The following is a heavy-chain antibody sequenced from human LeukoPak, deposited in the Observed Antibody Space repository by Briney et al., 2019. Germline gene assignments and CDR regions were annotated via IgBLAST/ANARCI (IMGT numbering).Heavy chain of an antibody. Sequence: ASVKVSCKASGGTFSSYAISWVRQAPGQGLEWMGWMNPNSGNTGYAQKFQGRVTMTRNTSISTAYMELSSLRSEDTAVYYCARFDYGGTDPPFDYWGQGTLVTVSS. D-gene: IGHD4-23*01. CDR3: ARFDYGGTDPPFDY. J-gene: IGHJ4*02. CDR1: GGTFSSYA. V-gene: IGHV1-8*02. CDR2: MNPNSGNT.